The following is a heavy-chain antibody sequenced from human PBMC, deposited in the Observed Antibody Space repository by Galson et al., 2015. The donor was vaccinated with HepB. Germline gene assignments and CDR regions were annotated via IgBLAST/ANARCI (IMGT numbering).Heavy chain of an antibody. J-gene: IGHJ4*02. CDR3: ARKGVVPALDY. V-gene: IGHV3-30*04. D-gene: IGHD2-2*01. CDR2: ISYDGSNK. Sequence: SLRLSCAASGFTFSSYAMHWVRQAPGKGLEWVAVISYDGSNKYYADSVKGRFTISRDNSKNTLYLQMNSLRAEDTAVYYCARKGVVPALDYWGQGTLVTVSS. CDR1: GFTFSSYA.